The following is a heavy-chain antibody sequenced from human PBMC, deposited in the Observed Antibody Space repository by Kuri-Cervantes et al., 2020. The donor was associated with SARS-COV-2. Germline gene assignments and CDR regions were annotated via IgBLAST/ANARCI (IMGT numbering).Heavy chain of an antibody. Sequence: GESLKISCAASGFTVSSNYMSWVRQAPGKGLEWVSVIYSGGSTYYADSVKGRFTISRDNSKNTLYLQMNSLRAEDTAVYYCAKDLMVTTSHYYYYYMDVWGKGTTVTVSS. D-gene: IGHD2-8*01. CDR1: GFTVSSNY. CDR2: IYSGGST. V-gene: IGHV3-66*02. J-gene: IGHJ6*03. CDR3: AKDLMVTTSHYYYYYMDV.